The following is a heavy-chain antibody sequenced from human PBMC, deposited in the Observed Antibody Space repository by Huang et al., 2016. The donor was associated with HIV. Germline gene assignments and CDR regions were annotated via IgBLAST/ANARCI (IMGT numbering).Heavy chain of an antibody. CDR3: ARQWTILEWLLGLDV. D-gene: IGHD3-3*01. J-gene: IGHJ6*02. V-gene: IGHV4-34*02. Sequence: QMQLQQRGAGLLKHSETLSLTCGVSGGSFTGNYLTWIRQAPGKGLEWIGEVNDSGATNYNPSLNGRVTISLDKSNRDLSLNLRSVTAADTAVYYCARQWTILEWLLGLDVWGQGTTVIVSS. CDR2: VNDSGAT. CDR1: GGSFTGNY.